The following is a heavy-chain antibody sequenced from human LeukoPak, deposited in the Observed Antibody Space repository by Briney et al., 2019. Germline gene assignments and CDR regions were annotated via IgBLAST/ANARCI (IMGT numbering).Heavy chain of an antibody. CDR3: ARLMQYYDFWSGDDYGMEV. V-gene: IGHV1-2*02. J-gene: IGHJ6*02. CDR2: SSAYSGGT. Sequence: ASVKVSCKASGYTFTSYGISWVRQAPGQGLEWMGWSSAYSGGTKYAQKFQGMVTMNRDTSISTAYMELSRLRSDDTAVYYCARLMQYYDFWSGDDYGMEVWGQGTTVTVS. D-gene: IGHD3-3*01. CDR1: GYTFTSYG.